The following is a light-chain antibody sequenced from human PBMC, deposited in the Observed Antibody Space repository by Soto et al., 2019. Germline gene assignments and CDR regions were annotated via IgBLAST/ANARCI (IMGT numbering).Light chain of an antibody. J-gene: IGKJ4*01. CDR2: DAS. CDR1: QSVSSSY. V-gene: IGKV3-11*01. Sequence: ECVLKQSKGTLSLSPGERATLSCRASQSVSSSYLAWYQQKPGQAPRLLIYDASNRATGIPARFSGSGSGTDFTLTISSLEPEDFAVYYCQQRSNWLTFGGGTKVDI. CDR3: QQRSNWLT.